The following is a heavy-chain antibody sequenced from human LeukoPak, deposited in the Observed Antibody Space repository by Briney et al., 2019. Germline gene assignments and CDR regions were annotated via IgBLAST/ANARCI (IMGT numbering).Heavy chain of an antibody. CDR2: IIPIFGTA. CDR3: ARGKLEDGGYFDY. V-gene: IGHV1-69*13. D-gene: IGHD1-1*01. Sequence: SVKVSCKASGGTFISYAISWVRQAPGQGLEWMGGIIPIFGTANYAQKFQGRVTITADESTSTAYMELSSLRSEATAVYYCARGKLEDGGYFDYWGQGTLVTVSS. J-gene: IGHJ4*02. CDR1: GGTFISYA.